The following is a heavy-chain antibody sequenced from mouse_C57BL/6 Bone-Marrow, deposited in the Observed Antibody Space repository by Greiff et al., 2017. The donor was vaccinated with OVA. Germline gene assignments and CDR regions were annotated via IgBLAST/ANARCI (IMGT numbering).Heavy chain of an antibody. J-gene: IGHJ4*01. CDR2: SRNKANDYTT. CDR1: GFTFSDFY. V-gene: IGHV7-1*01. Sequence: EVNLVESGGGLVQSGRSLRLSCATSGFTFSDFYMEWVRQAPGKGLEWIAASRNKANDYTTEYSASVKGRFIVSRDTSQSILYLQMKALRAEDTAIYYCARDAGDYDGYAMDYWGQGTSVTVSS. D-gene: IGHD2-4*01. CDR3: ARDAGDYDGYAMDY.